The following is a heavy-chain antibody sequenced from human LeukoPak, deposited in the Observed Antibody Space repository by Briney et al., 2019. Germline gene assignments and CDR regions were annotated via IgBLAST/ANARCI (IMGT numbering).Heavy chain of an antibody. CDR1: GGSISSYY. CDR2: IYYSGST. D-gene: IGHD3-22*01. Sequence: SETLSLTCTVSGGSISSYYWSWIRQPPGKGLEWIGYIYYSGSTNYNPSLKSRVTISVDTSKNQFSLKLSSVTAVDTAVYYCARAAGYYYDSSGYYYYDYWAREPWSPSPQ. J-gene: IGHJ4*02. V-gene: IGHV4-59*01. CDR3: ARAAGYYYDSSGYYYYDY.